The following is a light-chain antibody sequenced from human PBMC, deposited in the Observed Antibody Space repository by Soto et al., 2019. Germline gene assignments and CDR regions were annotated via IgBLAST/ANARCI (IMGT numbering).Light chain of an antibody. V-gene: IGKV1-5*01. Sequence: DVQMTQSPSTLSASVGDRVTITCRASQSINNLLAWYQQKPGKAPKFLIYGVSTLESGVPSRFSGSGSGTEFTLTISSLQPEDFATYYCQQYDSYSLTFGRGTRVEIK. CDR2: GVS. J-gene: IGKJ4*01. CDR1: QSINNL. CDR3: QQYDSYSLT.